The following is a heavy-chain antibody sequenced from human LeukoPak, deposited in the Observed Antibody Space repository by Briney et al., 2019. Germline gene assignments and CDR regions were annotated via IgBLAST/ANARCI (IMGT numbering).Heavy chain of an antibody. CDR3: ARDHPPAMVRGVTIDY. CDR2: INLNSGGT. J-gene: IGHJ4*02. D-gene: IGHD3-10*01. V-gene: IGHV1-2*02. Sequence: ASVKVSCKASGYTFTGYYMHWVRQAPGQGLEWMGWINLNSGGTNYAQKFQGRVTMTRDTSISTAYMELSRLRSDDTAVYYCARDHPPAMVRGVTIDYWGQGTLVTVSS. CDR1: GYTFTGYY.